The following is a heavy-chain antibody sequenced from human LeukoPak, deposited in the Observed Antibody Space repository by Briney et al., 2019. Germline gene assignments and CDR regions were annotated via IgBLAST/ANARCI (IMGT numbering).Heavy chain of an antibody. CDR3: GKGSYHLGYSSSWTDALDI. CDR1: GFTFSSYA. D-gene: IGHD6-13*01. Sequence: GGSLRLSCAASGFTFSSYAMSWVRQAPGKGLEWVSAISGSGTSTYYADSVKGRFTISRDNAKNTLYLQMNSLRAEDTAVYYCGKGSYHLGYSSSWTDALDIWGQGTMITGSS. CDR2: ISGSGTST. J-gene: IGHJ3*02. V-gene: IGHV3-23*01.